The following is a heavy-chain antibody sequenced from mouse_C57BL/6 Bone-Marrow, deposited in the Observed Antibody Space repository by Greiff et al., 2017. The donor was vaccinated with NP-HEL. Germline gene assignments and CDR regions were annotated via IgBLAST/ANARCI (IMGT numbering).Heavy chain of an antibody. D-gene: IGHD1-1*01. CDR3: ARCITTVVERTYYAMDY. Sequence: VQLQQSGAELVKPGASVKISCKASGYAFSSYWMNWVKQRPGKGLEWIGQIYPGDGDTNYNGKFKGKATLTADKSSITAYMQLSSLTSEDSAVYFCARCITTVVERTYYAMDYWGQGTSVTVSS. J-gene: IGHJ4*01. CDR2: IYPGDGDT. V-gene: IGHV1-80*01. CDR1: GYAFSSYW.